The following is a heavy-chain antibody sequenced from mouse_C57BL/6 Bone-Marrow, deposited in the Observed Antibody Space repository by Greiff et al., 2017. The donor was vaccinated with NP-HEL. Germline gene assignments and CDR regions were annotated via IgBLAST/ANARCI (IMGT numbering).Heavy chain of an antibody. D-gene: IGHD1-1*01. CDR2: INPYNGGT. CDR1: GYTFTDYY. CDR3: ARAYATYYFDY. J-gene: IGHJ2*01. V-gene: IGHV1-19*01. Sequence: EVQLQQSGPVLVKPGASVKMSCKASGYTFTDYYMNWVKQSHGKSLEWIGVINPYNGGTSYNQKFKGKATLTVDKSSSTAYMELNSLTSEDSAVYYCARAYATYYFDYWGQGTTLTVSS.